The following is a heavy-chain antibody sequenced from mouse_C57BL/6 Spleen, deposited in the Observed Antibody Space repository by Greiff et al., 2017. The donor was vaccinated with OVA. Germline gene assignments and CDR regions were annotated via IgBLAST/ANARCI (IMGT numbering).Heavy chain of an antibody. CDR2: INPNNGGT. Sequence: EVKLQQSGPELVKPGASVKISCKASGYTFTDYYMNWVKQSHGKSLEWIGDINPNNGGTSYNQKFKGKATLTVDKSSSTAYMELRSLTSEDSAVYYCARRWIDDYDDAMDYWGQGTSVTVSS. J-gene: IGHJ4*01. CDR3: ARRWIDDYDDAMDY. D-gene: IGHD2-4*01. CDR1: GYTFTDYY. V-gene: IGHV1-26*01.